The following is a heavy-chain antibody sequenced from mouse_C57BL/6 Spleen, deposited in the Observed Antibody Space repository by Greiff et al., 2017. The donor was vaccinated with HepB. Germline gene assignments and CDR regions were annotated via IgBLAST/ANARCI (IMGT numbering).Heavy chain of an antibody. CDR1: GYSFTGYF. J-gene: IGHJ4*01. V-gene: IGHV1-37*01. Sequence: EVKVVESGPELVKPGASVKISCKASGYSFTGYFMNWVKQSHGKSLEWIGRINPYNGDTFYNQKFKGKATLTVDKSSSTAHMELLSLTSEDFAVYYCARNYDYDVGAMDYWGQGTSVTVSS. CDR3: ARNYDYDVGAMDY. D-gene: IGHD2-4*01. CDR2: INPYNGDT.